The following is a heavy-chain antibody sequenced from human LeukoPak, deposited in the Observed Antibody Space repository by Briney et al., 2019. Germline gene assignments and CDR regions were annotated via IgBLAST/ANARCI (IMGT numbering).Heavy chain of an antibody. V-gene: IGHV4-4*07. CDR1: GGSISSYY. Sequence: SETLSLTCTVSGGSISSYYWSWIRQPAGKGLEWIGRIYTSGSTNYNPSPKSRVTMSVDTSKNQFSLKLISVTAADTAVYYCARDRVDYDYVWGSFYYFDYWGQGTLVTVSS. CDR3: ARDRVDYDYVWGSFYYFDY. D-gene: IGHD3-16*01. J-gene: IGHJ4*02. CDR2: IYTSGST.